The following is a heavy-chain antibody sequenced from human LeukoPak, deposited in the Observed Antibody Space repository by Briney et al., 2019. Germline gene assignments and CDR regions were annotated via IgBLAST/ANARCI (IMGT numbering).Heavy chain of an antibody. J-gene: IGHJ4*02. D-gene: IGHD3-10*01. CDR1: GFTFSSYA. V-gene: IGHV3-23*01. CDR2: ISGSGGST. Sequence: PGGSLRLSCAASGFTFSSYAMSWVRQAPGKGLEWVSAISGSGGSTYYADSVKGRFTISRDNSKNTLYLQMNSLRAEDTAVYYCTKAPRSQRGVPIDYWGQGTLVTVSS. CDR3: TKAPRSQRGVPIDY.